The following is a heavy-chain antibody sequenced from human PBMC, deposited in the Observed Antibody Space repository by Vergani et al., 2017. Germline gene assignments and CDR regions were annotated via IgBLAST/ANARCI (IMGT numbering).Heavy chain of an antibody. J-gene: IGHJ4*02. CDR2: ISGSGGST. CDR3: AKVYDDTGGFDY. CDR1: GFTFSSYS. D-gene: IGHD3-3*01. V-gene: IGHV3-23*04. Sequence: EVQLVESGGGLVKPGGSLRLSCAASGFTFSSYSMNWVRQAPGKGLEWVSAISGSGGSTYYADSVKGRFTISRDNSKNTLYLQMNSLRAEDTAVYYCAKVYDDTGGFDYWGQGTLVTVSS.